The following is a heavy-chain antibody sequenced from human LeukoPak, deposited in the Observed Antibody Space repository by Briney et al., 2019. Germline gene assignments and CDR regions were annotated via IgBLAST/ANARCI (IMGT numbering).Heavy chain of an antibody. CDR3: ARDQTKPCSTSCPYDAFDI. V-gene: IGHV1-3*01. Sequence: ASVKVSCKASGYTFTSYAMHWVRQAPGQRLEWMGWINAGNGNTKYSQKFQGRVTITRDTSASTAYMELSSLRSEDTAVYYCARDQTKPCSTSCPYDAFDIWGQGTMVTVSS. CDR2: INAGNGNT. CDR1: GYTFTSYA. J-gene: IGHJ3*02. D-gene: IGHD2-2*01.